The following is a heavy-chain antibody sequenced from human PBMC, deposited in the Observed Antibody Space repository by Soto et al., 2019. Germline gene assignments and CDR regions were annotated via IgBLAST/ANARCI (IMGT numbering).Heavy chain of an antibody. CDR3: ARDKDRLQLGGNYYYILDV. CDR1: GYTFTSYG. V-gene: IGHV1-18*01. Sequence: ASVKVSCKASGYTFTSYGISWVRQAPGQGLEWMGWISVYNGNTNYAQKLQDRVTMTTDTSTSTACMELRSLRSDDTAVYYCARDKDRLQLGGNYYYILDVWGQGTTVTVSS. J-gene: IGHJ6*02. D-gene: IGHD1-1*01. CDR2: ISVYNGNT.